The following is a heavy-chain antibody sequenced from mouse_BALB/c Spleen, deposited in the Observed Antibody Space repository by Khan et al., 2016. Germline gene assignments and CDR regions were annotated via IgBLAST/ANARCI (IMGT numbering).Heavy chain of an antibody. Sequence: QVQLQQSGAELVRPGTSVKVSCKASGYAFTNYLIEWVKQRPGQGLEWIGVINPGSGGSNYNEKFKSKATLTADKSSSTAYMQLSSLTSDDSAVYFCARSDGYDVGYAYWGQGTLVTVSA. CDR1: GYAFTNYL. CDR3: ARSDGYDVGYAY. J-gene: IGHJ3*01. V-gene: IGHV1-54*01. D-gene: IGHD2-2*01. CDR2: INPGSGGS.